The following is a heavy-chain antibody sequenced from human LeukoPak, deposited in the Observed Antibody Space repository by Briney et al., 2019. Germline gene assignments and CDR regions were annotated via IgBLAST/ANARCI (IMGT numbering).Heavy chain of an antibody. CDR2: ISAYNGNT. J-gene: IGHJ2*01. CDR1: GYTFTSYG. D-gene: IGHD4-17*01. Sequence: GASVKVSCKASGYTFTSYGISWVRQAPGQGLEWMGWISAYNGNTNYAQKLQGRATMTTDTSTSTAYMELRSLRSDDTAVYYCARVEKGGDYPYWYFDLWGRGTLVTVSS. CDR3: ARVEKGGDYPYWYFDL. V-gene: IGHV1-18*01.